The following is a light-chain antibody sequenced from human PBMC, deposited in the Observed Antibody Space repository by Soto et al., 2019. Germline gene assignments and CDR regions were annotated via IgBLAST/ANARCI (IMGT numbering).Light chain of an antibody. V-gene: IGLV2-23*02. Sequence: QAVSVSGSPGQSITISCTGTSSDVGSYNLVSWYQQHPGKAPKLMIYEVSKRPSGLSNRFSGSKSGNTASLTISGLQAEDEADYYCCSYAGSSTPLIFGTGTKLTVL. CDR1: SSDVGSYNL. J-gene: IGLJ1*01. CDR2: EVS. CDR3: CSYAGSSTPLI.